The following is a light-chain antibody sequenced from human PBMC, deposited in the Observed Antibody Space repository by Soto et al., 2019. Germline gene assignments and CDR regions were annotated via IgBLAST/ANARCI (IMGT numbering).Light chain of an antibody. J-gene: IGLJ1*01. CDR1: SSDIGFYNY. V-gene: IGLV2-14*01. CDR2: EVT. Sequence: QSALTQPASVSGSPGQSITISCTGTSSDIGFYNYVSWYQQHPGKAPKLVISEVTIRPSGVSDRFSGSKSGNSASLTISGLQPEDEADYYCTSYTRRDTYVFGPGTKLTVL. CDR3: TSYTRRDTYV.